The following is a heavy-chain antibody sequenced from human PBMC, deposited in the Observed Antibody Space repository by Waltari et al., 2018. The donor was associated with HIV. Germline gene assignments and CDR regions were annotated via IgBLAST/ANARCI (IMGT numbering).Heavy chain of an antibody. D-gene: IGHD6-19*01. V-gene: IGHV1-2*02. CDR1: GYTFTGYY. CDR2: INPKSDGT. Sequence: VQLVQSGAEAKKPGASVKVSCKASGYTFTGYYMHWVRQAPGQGLEWMGWINPKSDGTNYAQKFQGRVTMTRDTSTSTAYMELSRLRSDDTALYYCARDRIAVTGSYYYGMDVWGQGTTVTVSS. CDR3: ARDRIAVTGSYYYGMDV. J-gene: IGHJ6*02.